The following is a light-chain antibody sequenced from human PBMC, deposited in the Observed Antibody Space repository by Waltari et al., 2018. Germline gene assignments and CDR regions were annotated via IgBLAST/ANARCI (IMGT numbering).Light chain of an antibody. Sequence: QSVLTQPPSVSGAPGQRVTIYCTGNSSNIGAGYAVNWYRQFPGTAPKLLLFGTTGRPSVFPVRCSGAKAGTSASLAIPVLQSEDEADYYSQTYDNGVRGSTVFGTGTKLTVL. CDR3: QTYDNGVRGSTV. V-gene: IGLV1-40*01. CDR2: GTT. CDR1: SSNIGAGYA. J-gene: IGLJ6*01.